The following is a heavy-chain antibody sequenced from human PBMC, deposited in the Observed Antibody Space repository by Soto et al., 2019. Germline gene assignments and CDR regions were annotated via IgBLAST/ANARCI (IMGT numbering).Heavy chain of an antibody. CDR1: GFTVSNYY. CDR2: IYSGGTI. J-gene: IGHJ6*02. V-gene: IGHV3-66*01. Sequence: GGSLRLSCAASGFTVSNYYMSWVRQAPGKGLEWVSVIYSGGTIYYADSVKGRFTISRDNSNNMLYLQMNSVRAEDTAVYYCARAAATVAPYYYYGMDVWGQGTTVTVS. CDR3: ARAAATVAPYYYYGMDV. D-gene: IGHD4-17*01.